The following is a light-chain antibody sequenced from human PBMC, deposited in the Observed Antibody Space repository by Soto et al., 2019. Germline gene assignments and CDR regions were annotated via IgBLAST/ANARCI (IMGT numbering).Light chain of an antibody. Sequence: QSVLTQPPSVSGAPGQRVTISCTGSSSNIGAGYDVHWYQQLPGTAPKLLIYGNSNRPSGVPVRFSGSTSGTSASLAITGLRGGDEADYHCQSYDSSLSNAVFGGGTKLTVL. V-gene: IGLV1-40*01. CDR3: QSYDSSLSNAV. CDR1: SSNIGAGYD. J-gene: IGLJ2*01. CDR2: GNS.